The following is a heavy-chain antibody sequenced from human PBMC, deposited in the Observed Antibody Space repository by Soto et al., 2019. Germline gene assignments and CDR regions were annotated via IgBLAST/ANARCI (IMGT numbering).Heavy chain of an antibody. D-gene: IGHD6-6*01. CDR1: GYSISSGYY. J-gene: IGHJ6*02. Sequence: QVQLQESGPGLVKPSETLSLTCAVSGYSISSGYYWGWIRQPPGKGLEWIGSIYHSGSTYYNPSLKSRVTISVDTSKNQFSLKLSSVTAADTAVYYCARDRGWGSSSSRGYYYYGMDVWGQGTTVTVSS. CDR2: IYHSGST. V-gene: IGHV4-38-2*02. CDR3: ARDRGWGSSSSRGYYYYGMDV.